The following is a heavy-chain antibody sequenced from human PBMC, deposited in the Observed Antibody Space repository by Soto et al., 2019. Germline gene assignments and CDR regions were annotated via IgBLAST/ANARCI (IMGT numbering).Heavy chain of an antibody. CDR3: AKARRAAARNFISPYGIDV. CDR1: RVSVRISV. CDR2: ISYDGSNK. Sequence: SIKLCCASCRVSVRISVMDWVRKTPGKGLEWVAVISYDGSNKYYADSVKGRFTISRDNSKNTLYLQMNSLRAEDTAVYYCAKARRAAARNFISPYGIDVSGQATTVTGPS. D-gene: IGHD6-13*01. V-gene: IGHV3-30*18. J-gene: IGHJ6*02.